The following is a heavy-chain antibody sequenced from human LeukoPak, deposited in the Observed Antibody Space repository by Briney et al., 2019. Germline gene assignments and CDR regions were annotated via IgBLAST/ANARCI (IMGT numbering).Heavy chain of an antibody. J-gene: IGHJ6*03. CDR2: INSDADKT. CDR3: AREYYGILTGYYLDV. V-gene: IGHV3-74*01. CDR1: GFTFTGYW. Sequence: GGSLRLSCAASGFTFTGYWMHWVRQAPGKGLVWVSRINSDADKTGYAEAVKGRFTISRDNAKKTLYLEMNSLRVEDTAVYYCAREYYGILTGYYLDVWAKGPRSPSR. D-gene: IGHD3-9*01.